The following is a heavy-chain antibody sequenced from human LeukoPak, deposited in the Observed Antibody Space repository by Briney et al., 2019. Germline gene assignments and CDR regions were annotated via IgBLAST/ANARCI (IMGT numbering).Heavy chain of an antibody. CDR2: MNPHRGTA. CDR1: GYTFTGYD. V-gene: IGHV1-8*01. Sequence: ASVKVSCKASGYTFTGYDINWVRQATGQGLEWMGWMNPHRGTAGYAQRFQGRLTMTRNTSISTAYMELSSLTSEDTAVYYCAAKGVRTGNRFDPWGQGTPVTVSS. J-gene: IGHJ5*02. D-gene: IGHD3-10*01. CDR3: AAKGVRTGNRFDP.